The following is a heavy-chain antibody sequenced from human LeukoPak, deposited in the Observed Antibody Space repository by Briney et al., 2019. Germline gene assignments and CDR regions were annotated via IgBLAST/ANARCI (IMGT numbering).Heavy chain of an antibody. D-gene: IGHD1-1*01. V-gene: IGHV4-34*01. CDR3: ARGGGWNQPNWFDP. CDR1: GGSFSGYY. J-gene: IGHJ5*02. CDR2: INHSGST. Sequence: SETLSLTCAVYGGSFSGYYWSWIRQPPGKGLEWIGEINHSGSTNYNPSLKSRVTISVDTSKNKFSLKLSSVTAADTAVYYCARGGGWNQPNWFDPWGQGTLVTVSS.